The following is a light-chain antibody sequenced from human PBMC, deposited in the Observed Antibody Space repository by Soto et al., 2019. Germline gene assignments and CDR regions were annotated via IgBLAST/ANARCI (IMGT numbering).Light chain of an antibody. CDR3: QQYSNWSVT. CDR1: QSVSSN. J-gene: IGKJ1*01. CDR2: GAS. V-gene: IGKV3-15*01. Sequence: EIVMTQSPATLSVSPGERATLSCRASQSVSSNLAWYQQKPGQAPRLVIYGASTRATGIPVRFSGSGSGTEFTLTISSLQSEDFAVSYCQQYSNWSVTFGQGTKVEIK.